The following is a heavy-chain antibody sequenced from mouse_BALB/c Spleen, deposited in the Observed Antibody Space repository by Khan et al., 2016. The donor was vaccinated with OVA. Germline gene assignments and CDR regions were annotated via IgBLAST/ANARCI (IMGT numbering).Heavy chain of an antibody. D-gene: IGHD2-14*01. Sequence: VQLQESGAELARPGASVKMSCKASGYTFTSYTIHWIKERPGQGLEWIGYINPSNGYTNYNQKFKDKATLTTDKSSTTAYLQLSSLTAEDSAVYNCVRDGAYHRNDGWFAYWGQGTLVTVSA. CDR2: INPSNGYT. J-gene: IGHJ3*01. CDR1: GYTFTSYT. V-gene: IGHV1-4*01. CDR3: VRDGAYHRNDGWFAY.